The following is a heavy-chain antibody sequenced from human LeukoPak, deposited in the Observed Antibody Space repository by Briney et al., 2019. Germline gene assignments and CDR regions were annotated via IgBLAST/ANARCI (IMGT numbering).Heavy chain of an antibody. CDR2: INWNGVSA. V-gene: IGHV3-20*04. CDR1: GFTFSPYS. J-gene: IGHJ6*03. CDR3: ARDFRYYMDV. Sequence: GGSLRLSCAASGFTFSPYSMNLVRQAPGKGLEWVSGINWNGVSATYADSVRGRFTISRDDAKNSLFLQMHSLRVEDTALYYCARDFRYYMDVWGKGTTVTVSS.